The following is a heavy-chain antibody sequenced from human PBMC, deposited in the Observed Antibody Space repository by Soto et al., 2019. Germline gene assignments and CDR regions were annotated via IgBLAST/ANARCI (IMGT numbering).Heavy chain of an antibody. D-gene: IGHD3-10*01. V-gene: IGHV3-23*01. J-gene: IGHJ6*02. CDR2: ISGSGGST. Sequence: EVQLLESGGGLVQPGGSLRLSCAASGFTFNNYAMTWVRQAPGKGLEWVSSISGSGGSTYYADSVRGRFTVSRDNSNNTLHVQVSRLRVEDAAVYYCANDLGGSAKRWYGMDVWGQGTTVTVFS. CDR1: GFTFNNYA. CDR3: ANDLGGSAKRWYGMDV.